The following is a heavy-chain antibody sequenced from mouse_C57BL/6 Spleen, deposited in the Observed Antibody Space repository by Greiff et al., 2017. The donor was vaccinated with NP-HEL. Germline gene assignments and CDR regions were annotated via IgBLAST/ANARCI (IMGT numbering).Heavy chain of an antibody. CDR1: GFSLTSYG. Sequence: VHLVESGPGLVAPSQCLSISCTVSGFSLTSYGVHWVRQPPGKGLEWLVVIWSDGSTTYTSALKSRLGISKDNSKSQVFLKMNSLQTDDTAMYYCARLNWDGAWFAYWGQGTLVTVSA. CDR2: IWSDGST. D-gene: IGHD4-1*01. V-gene: IGHV2-6*02. J-gene: IGHJ3*01. CDR3: ARLNWDGAWFAY.